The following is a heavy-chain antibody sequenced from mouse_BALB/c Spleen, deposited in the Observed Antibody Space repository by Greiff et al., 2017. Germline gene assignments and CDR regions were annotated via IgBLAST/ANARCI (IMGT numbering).Heavy chain of an antibody. CDR1: GFNIKDTY. J-gene: IGHJ4*01. Sequence: VQLQQSGAELVKPGASVKLSCTASGFNIKDTYMHWVKQRPEQGLEWIGRIDPANGNTKYDPKFQGKATITADTSSNTAYLQLSSLTSEDTAVYYCARYSYGYGNYYAMDYWGQGTSVTVSS. CDR2: IDPANGNT. CDR3: ARYSYGYGNYYAMDY. D-gene: IGHD2-2*01. V-gene: IGHV14-3*02.